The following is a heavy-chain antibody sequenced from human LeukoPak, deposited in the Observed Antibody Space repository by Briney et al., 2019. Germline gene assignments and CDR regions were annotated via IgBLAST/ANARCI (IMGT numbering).Heavy chain of an antibody. J-gene: IGHJ4*02. Sequence: ASVKVSCKVSGYTLTELSMHWVRQAPGKGLEWMGGFDPEDGETIYAQKFQGRVTMTEDTSTDTAYMELSSLRSEDTAVYYCVSYDILTGYYEFEYWGQGTLVTVSS. V-gene: IGHV1-24*01. D-gene: IGHD3-9*01. CDR3: VSYDILTGYYEFEY. CDR2: FDPEDGET. CDR1: GYTLTELS.